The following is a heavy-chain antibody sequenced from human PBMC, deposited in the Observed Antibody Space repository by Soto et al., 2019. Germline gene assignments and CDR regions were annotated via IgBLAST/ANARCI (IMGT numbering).Heavy chain of an antibody. CDR1: GFTFSSYA. CDR3: ARDGQRAFDY. CDR2: ISYDGSNK. V-gene: IGHV3-30-3*01. J-gene: IGHJ4*02. Sequence: RGSLRLSCAASGFTFSSYAMHWVRQAPGKGLEWVAVISYDGSNKYYADSVKGRFTISRDNSKNTLYLQMNSLRAEDTAVYYCARDGQRAFDYWGQGTLVTVSS.